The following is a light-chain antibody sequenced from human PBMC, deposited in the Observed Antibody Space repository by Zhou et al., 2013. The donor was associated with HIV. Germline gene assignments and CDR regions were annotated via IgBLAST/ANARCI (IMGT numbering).Light chain of an antibody. V-gene: IGKV1-17*01. Sequence: DVQMTQSPSSLSASVGDRVSITCRASQTISTYLNWYQQKPGKAPKLLIYATSNLQSGVPSRFSGSGSGTEFTLTISSLQPEDFATYYCQQLNSYPREYTFGQGTKLEMK. J-gene: IGKJ2*01. CDR3: QQLNSYPREYT. CDR1: QTISTY. CDR2: ATS.